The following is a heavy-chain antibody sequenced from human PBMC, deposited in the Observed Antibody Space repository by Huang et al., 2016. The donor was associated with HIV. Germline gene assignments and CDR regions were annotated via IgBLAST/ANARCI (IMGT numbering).Heavy chain of an antibody. D-gene: IGHD6-19*01. J-gene: IGHJ4*02. V-gene: IGHV3-21*01. CDR1: GFTFSGYN. CDR2: ISSSSNYI. Sequence: EVQLVESGGGLVKPGGSLRLSCAASGFTFSGYNMNWVRQAPGKGLELVSSISSSSNYIYYADSLKGRFTISRDNAKNSLYLQMNSLRAEDTAVYYCARDRSSGWYFDYWGQGTLVTVSS. CDR3: ARDRSSGWYFDY.